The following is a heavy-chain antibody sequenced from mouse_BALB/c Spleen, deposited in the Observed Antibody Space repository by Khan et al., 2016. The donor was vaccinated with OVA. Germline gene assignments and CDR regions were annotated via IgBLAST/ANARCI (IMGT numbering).Heavy chain of an antibody. D-gene: IGHD2-2*01. CDR2: IDPFSGGS. CDR3: TRHGYVAWFTY. V-gene: IGHV1S135*01. Sequence: EVQLQQSGPELMKSGASVKISCKASGYSFTSYYIHWVMQRHGESLEWIGYIDPFSGGSTYNQKFKGKATLTVDKSSSTAYIHLSNLTSEDSAVYYCTRHGYVAWFTYWGQGTLVTVSA. CDR1: GYSFTSYY. J-gene: IGHJ3*01.